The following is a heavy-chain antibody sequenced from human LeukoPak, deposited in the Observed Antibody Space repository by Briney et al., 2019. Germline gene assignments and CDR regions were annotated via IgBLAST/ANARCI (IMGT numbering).Heavy chain of an antibody. CDR1: GGTFSSHA. V-gene: IGHV1-69*13. CDR2: IIPIFGTA. J-gene: IGHJ4*02. CDR3: ARDAGSIPSRFDY. Sequence: GASVKVSCKASGGTFSSHAISWVRQAPGQGLEWMGGIIPIFGTANYAQKFQGRVTITADESTSTAYMELSSLRSEDTAVYYCARDAGSIPSRFDYWGQGTLVTVSS. D-gene: IGHD1-14*01.